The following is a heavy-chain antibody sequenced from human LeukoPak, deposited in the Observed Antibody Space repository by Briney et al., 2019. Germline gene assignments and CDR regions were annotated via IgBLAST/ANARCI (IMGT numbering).Heavy chain of an antibody. CDR3: AKDYVGQVPDAFDI. J-gene: IGHJ3*02. D-gene: IGHD1-26*01. Sequence: GGSLRLSCAASGFTFSTYAMSWVRQAPGKGLEWVSAISSSGDSTYYADSVKGRFTISRDNSKNTLYVHMNSLRAEDKAIYYCAKDYVGQVPDAFDIWGQGTMVTVSS. CDR1: GFTFSTYA. V-gene: IGHV3-23*01. CDR2: ISSSGDST.